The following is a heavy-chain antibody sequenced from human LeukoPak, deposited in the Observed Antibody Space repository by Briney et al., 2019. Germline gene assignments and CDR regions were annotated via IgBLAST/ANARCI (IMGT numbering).Heavy chain of an antibody. CDR1: GFTFSSYA. CDR2: ISGSGGST. D-gene: IGHD3-22*01. Sequence: PGGSLRPSCAASGFTFSSYAMSWVRQAPGKGLEWVSAISGSGGSTYYADSVKGRFTISRDNSKNTLYLQMNSLRAEDTAVYYCAKDRSTYYYDSSGYYYDYWGQGTLVTVSS. V-gene: IGHV3-23*01. CDR3: AKDRSTYYYDSSGYYYDY. J-gene: IGHJ4*02.